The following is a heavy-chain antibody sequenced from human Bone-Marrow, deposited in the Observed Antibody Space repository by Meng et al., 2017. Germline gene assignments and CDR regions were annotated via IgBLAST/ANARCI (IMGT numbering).Heavy chain of an antibody. CDR1: GGSISIGGYY. V-gene: IGHV4-31*01. Sequence: LHDACPGLDNPFHSLSLPCTGSGGSISIGGYYWIWIRQHPGEGLEWIGYIYSSGSTYYNPSLKSLVTISVDTSKNQFSLKLSSVTAADTAVYYCAREASPEYYFDYWGQGTLVTVSS. CDR3: AREASPEYYFDY. CDR2: IYSSGST. D-gene: IGHD1-14*01. J-gene: IGHJ4*02.